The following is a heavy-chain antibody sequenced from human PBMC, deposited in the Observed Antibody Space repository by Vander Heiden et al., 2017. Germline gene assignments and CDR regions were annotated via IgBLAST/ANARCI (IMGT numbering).Heavy chain of an antibody. J-gene: IGHJ3*02. CDR3: AKAWGSYPAFDI. V-gene: IGHV3-23*01. D-gene: IGHD3-16*02. CDR1: GFTFSSYA. Sequence: EVQLLESGGGLVQPGGSLRLSCAASGFTFSSYAMSWVRQAQGKELEWVSAISGSGGSTYYADSVKGRFTISRDNSKKTLYLKMKSMRAEDTAVYYYAKAWGSYPAFDIWGQGTMVTVSS. CDR2: ISGSGGST.